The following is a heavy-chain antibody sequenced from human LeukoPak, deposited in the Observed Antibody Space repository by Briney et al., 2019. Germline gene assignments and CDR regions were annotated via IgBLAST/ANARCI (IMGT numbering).Heavy chain of an antibody. CDR3: ARDLFTQYYYYMDV. CDR2: IIPMFGTT. V-gene: IGHV1-69*05. CDR1: GGTFSNYA. Sequence: GASVKVSCKASGGTFSNYAISWVRQAPGQGLEWMGGIIPMFGTTNHAQKFQGRVTITTDDFTSTAYMELSSLRSEDAAVYFCARDLFTQYYYYMDVWGKGTTVTVSS. J-gene: IGHJ6*03. D-gene: IGHD3-3*01.